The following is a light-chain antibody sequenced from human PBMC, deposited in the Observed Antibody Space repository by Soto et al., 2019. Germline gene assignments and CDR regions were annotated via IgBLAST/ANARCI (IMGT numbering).Light chain of an antibody. J-gene: IGKJ1*01. Sequence: VIGMTQSPSLLSSSTGDRVTISCRVSQGISSYLAWYQQKPGKAPKLLIYAASTLQSGVPSRFSGSGSGTDFTLTISCLQYEDFATYYCQQSYSFPPTFGQGTKVEIK. CDR1: QGISSY. V-gene: IGKV1D-8*01. CDR3: QQSYSFPPT. CDR2: AAS.